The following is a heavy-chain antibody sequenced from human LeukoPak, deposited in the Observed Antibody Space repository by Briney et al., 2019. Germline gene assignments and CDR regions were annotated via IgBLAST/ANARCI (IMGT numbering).Heavy chain of an antibody. Sequence: SETLSLTCTVSGGSISSYYWGWIRQPPGKGLEWIGSIYYSGSTYYNPSLKSRVTISVDTSKNQFSLKLSSVTAADTAVYYCARDFPRGYDFWSGYGRPDAFDIWGQGTMVTVSS. CDR3: ARDFPRGYDFWSGYGRPDAFDI. CDR2: IYYSGST. J-gene: IGHJ3*02. D-gene: IGHD3-3*01. V-gene: IGHV4-39*07. CDR1: GGSISSYY.